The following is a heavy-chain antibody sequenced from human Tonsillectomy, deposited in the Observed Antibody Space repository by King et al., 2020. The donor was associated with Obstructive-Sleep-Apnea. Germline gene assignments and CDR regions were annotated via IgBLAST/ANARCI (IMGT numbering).Heavy chain of an antibody. CDR1: GFTFSNYG. D-gene: IGHD6-13*01. CDR3: GGYNWFDP. J-gene: IGHJ5*02. CDR2: ISYDGSEK. Sequence: VQLVESGGGVVQPGRSLRLSCAASGFTFSNYGMHWVRQAPGEGLEWVAIISYDGSEKYYADSLKGPFTISRDNSKSTLYLQMNSLRPEETAVYYCGGYNWFDPWGQGTLVTVSS. V-gene: IGHV3-30*03.